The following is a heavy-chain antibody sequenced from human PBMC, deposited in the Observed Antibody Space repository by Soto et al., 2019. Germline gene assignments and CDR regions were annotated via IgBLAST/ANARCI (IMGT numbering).Heavy chain of an antibody. CDR2: IYYSGST. CDR3: ARDKNDFWSGYPPTTLQLDV. V-gene: IGHV4-31*03. CDR1: GGSISSGGYY. J-gene: IGHJ6*02. Sequence: ASETLSLTCTVSGGSISSGGYYWSWIRQHPGKGLEWIGYIYYSGSTYYNPSLKSRVTISVDTSKNQFSLKLSSVTAADTAVYYCARDKNDFWSGYPPTTLQLDVWGQGTTVTVSS. D-gene: IGHD3-3*01.